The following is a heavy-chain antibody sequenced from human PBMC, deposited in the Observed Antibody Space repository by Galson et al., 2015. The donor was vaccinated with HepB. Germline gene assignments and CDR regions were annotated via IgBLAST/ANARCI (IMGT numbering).Heavy chain of an antibody. V-gene: IGHV1-3*01. Sequence: SVKVSCKASGYTFTSYAMHWVRQAPGQRLEWMGWINAGNGNTKYSQKFQGRVTITRDTSASTAYMELSSLRSEDTAVYYCAREGLDFWSPTSMYYFDYWGQGTLVTVSS. CDR2: INAGNGNT. J-gene: IGHJ4*02. CDR3: AREGLDFWSPTSMYYFDY. CDR1: GYTFTSYA. D-gene: IGHD3-3*01.